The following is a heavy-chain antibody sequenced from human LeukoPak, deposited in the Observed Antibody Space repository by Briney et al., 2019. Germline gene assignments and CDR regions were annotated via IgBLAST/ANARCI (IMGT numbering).Heavy chain of an antibody. V-gene: IGHV4-39*01. CDR1: GGSISSSSYY. CDR2: IYYSGST. CDR3: ARHPWFGELYVDY. Sequence: SETLSLTCTVSGGSISSSSYYWGWIRQPPGKGLEWIGSIYYSGSTYYNPSLKSRVTISVDTSKNQFSLKLSSVTAADTAVYSCARHPWFGELYVDYWGQGTLVTVSS. D-gene: IGHD3-10*01. J-gene: IGHJ4*02.